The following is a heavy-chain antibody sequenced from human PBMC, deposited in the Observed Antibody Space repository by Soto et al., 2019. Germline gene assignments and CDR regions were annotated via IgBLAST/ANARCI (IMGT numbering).Heavy chain of an antibody. CDR1: GFTFSSYG. J-gene: IGHJ6*02. Sequence: QVQLVESGGGVVQPGRSLRLSCAASGFTFSSYGMHWVRQAPGKGLEWVAVISYDGSNKYYADSVKGRFTISRDNSKNTLYLQMNSLRAEDTAVYYCAKDQAVGMDVWGQGTTVTVSS. CDR2: ISYDGSNK. CDR3: AKDQAVGMDV. V-gene: IGHV3-30*18.